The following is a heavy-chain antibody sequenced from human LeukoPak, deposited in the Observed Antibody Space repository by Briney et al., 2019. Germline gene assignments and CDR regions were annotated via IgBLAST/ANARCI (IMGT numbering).Heavy chain of an antibody. CDR3: ARGRREYYDYVWGSYRNNDAFDI. Sequence: SETLSLTCAVYGGSFSGYYWSWIRQLPGKGLEWIGEINHSGSTNYNPSLKSRVTISVDTSKNQFSLKLSSVTAADTAVYYCARGRREYYDYVWGSYRNNDAFDIWGQGTMVTVSS. D-gene: IGHD3-16*02. CDR2: INHSGST. V-gene: IGHV4-34*01. CDR1: GGSFSGYY. J-gene: IGHJ3*02.